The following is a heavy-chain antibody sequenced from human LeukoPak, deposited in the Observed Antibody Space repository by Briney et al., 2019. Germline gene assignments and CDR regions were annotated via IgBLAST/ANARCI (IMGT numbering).Heavy chain of an antibody. J-gene: IGHJ4*02. CDR2: IYTSGST. CDR3: ARGGGGWSFDY. D-gene: IGHD6-19*01. V-gene: IGHV4-61*02. Sequence: PSETLSLTCTVSGGSLSSGSYYWSWIRQPAGKGLEWIGRIYTSGSTNYNPSLKSRVTISVDTSKNQFSLKLSSVTAADTAVYYCARGGGGWSFDYWGQGTLVTVSS. CDR1: GGSLSSGSYY.